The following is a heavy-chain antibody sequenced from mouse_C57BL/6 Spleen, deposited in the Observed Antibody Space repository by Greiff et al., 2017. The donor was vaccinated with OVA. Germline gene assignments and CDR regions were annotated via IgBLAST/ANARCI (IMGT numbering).Heavy chain of an antibody. CDR3: ARYSSPLGLLLDY. J-gene: IGHJ2*01. Sequence: EVQLVESGGGLVQPGGSLSLSCAASGFTFTDYYMSWVRQPPGKALEWLGFIRNKANGYTTEYSASVKGRFTISRDNSQSILYLQMNALRAEDSATYYCARYSSPLGLLLDYWGQGTTLTVSS. V-gene: IGHV7-3*01. D-gene: IGHD2-2*01. CDR2: IRNKANGYTT. CDR1: GFTFTDYY.